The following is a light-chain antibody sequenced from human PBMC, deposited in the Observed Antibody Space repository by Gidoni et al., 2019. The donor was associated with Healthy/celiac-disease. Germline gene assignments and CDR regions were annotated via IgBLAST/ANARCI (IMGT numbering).Light chain of an antibody. CDR1: SGHSSYA. V-gene: IGLV4-69*01. CDR3: QTWGTGSPVV. J-gene: IGLJ2*01. CDR2: LNSDGSH. Sequence: QLVLTQSPSASASLGASVKLTCTLSSGHSSYAIAWHQQQPEKGARYLMKLNSDGSHSKGDGIPDRFSGSSSGAERYLTISSLQSEDEADYYCQTWGTGSPVVFGGGTKLTVL.